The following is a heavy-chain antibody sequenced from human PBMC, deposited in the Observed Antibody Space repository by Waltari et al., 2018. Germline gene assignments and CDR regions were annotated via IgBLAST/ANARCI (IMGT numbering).Heavy chain of an antibody. D-gene: IGHD1-26*01. CDR3: AKGLVGSTTAFEY. V-gene: IGHV3-53*01. Sequence: EVQLVESGGGLMQPGGSLRLSCTASEFTVSRGSMTWVRQAPGKGLEGLSTVYSSGATYYAESVTGRFTMSRDNSRNMLSLQMNNLRPEDTALYYCAKGLVGSTTAFEYWGQGTLVTVSS. J-gene: IGHJ4*02. CDR1: EFTVSRGS. CDR2: VYSSGAT.